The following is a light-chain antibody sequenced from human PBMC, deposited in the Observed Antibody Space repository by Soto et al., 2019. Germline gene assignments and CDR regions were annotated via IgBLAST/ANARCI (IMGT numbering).Light chain of an antibody. CDR1: HSMSNSN. Sequence: IVLTQPPGTLSLSPGDRATLSCRASHSMSNSNLAWYQHKPGQAPRLLIYGASNRATGIPDRFSGSGSGTDFILTINRLEPEDFAVYYCQEFASNFGGGT. V-gene: IGKV3-20*01. CDR2: GAS. CDR3: QEFASN. J-gene: IGKJ4*01.